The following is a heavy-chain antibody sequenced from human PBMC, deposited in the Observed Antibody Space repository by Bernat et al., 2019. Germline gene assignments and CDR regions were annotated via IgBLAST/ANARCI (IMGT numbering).Heavy chain of an antibody. J-gene: IGHJ6*02. CDR2: MNPNSGNT. D-gene: IGHD3-9*01. V-gene: IGHV1-8*01. CDR3: ASSVRYFDWSSGYYYYYYGMDV. CDR1: GYTFTSYD. Sequence: QVQLVQSGAEVKKPGASVKVSCKASGYTFTSYDINWVRQATGQGLEWMGWMNPNSGNTGYAQKFQGRVTMTRNTSISTAYMELSSLRSEDTAVYYCASSVRYFDWSSGYYYYYYGMDVWGQGTTVTVSS.